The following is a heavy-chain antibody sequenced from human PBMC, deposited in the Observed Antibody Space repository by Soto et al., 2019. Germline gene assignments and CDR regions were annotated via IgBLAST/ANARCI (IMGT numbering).Heavy chain of an antibody. CDR2: IYSGGST. V-gene: IGHV3-66*01. CDR1: GFTVSSDY. J-gene: IGHJ4*02. D-gene: IGHD6-6*01. Sequence: VQLVESGGGLVQPGGSLRLSCAASGFTVSSDYMSWVRQAPGKGLEWVSVIYSGGSTFYADSVKGRLTISRDKSKNTLYLQMNSLRAEDTAVYYCARGDSSSTFDYWGQGTLVTVSS. CDR3: ARGDSSSTFDY.